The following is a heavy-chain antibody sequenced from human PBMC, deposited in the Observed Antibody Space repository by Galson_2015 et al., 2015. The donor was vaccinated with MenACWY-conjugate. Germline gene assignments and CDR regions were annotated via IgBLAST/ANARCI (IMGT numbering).Heavy chain of an antibody. J-gene: IGHJ4*02. CDR3: ATAYYDILTGYYLFDY. CDR2: ISSSSSYI. V-gene: IGHV3-21*01. D-gene: IGHD3-9*01. CDR1: GLTFSSYS. Sequence: SLRLSCAASGLTFSSYSMNWVRQAPGKGLEWVSSISSSSSYIYYADSVKGRFTISRDNAKNSLYLQMNSLRAEDTAVYYCATAYYDILTGYYLFDYWGQGTLVTVSS.